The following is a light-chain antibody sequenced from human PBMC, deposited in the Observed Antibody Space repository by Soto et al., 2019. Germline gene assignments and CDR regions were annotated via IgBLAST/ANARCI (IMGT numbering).Light chain of an antibody. V-gene: IGLV2-8*01. CDR3: AVWDDSLDAWV. CDR2: EVS. CDR1: SSDVGGYNY. Sequence: QSALTQPPSASGSPGQSVTISCTGTSSDVGGYNYVSWYQQHPGKAPKLMIYEVSKRPSGVPDRFSGSKSGNTASLTVSGLQPEDEADYYCAVWDDSLDAWVFGGGTKVTVL. J-gene: IGLJ3*02.